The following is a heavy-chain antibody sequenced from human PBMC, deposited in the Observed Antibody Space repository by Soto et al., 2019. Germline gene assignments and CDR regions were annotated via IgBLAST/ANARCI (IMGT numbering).Heavy chain of an antibody. D-gene: IGHD3-22*01. CDR2: IYYSGST. CDR3: ARASGGYYDSSGYPYWYFDL. Sequence: QVQLQESGPGLVKPSETLSLTCTVSGGSISSYYWSWIRQPPGKGLEWIGYIYYSGSTNYNPSLXXRVPISVDMSXXQXSXXLSSVTAADTAVYYCARASGGYYDSSGYPYWYFDLWGRGTLVTVSS. V-gene: IGHV4-59*01. CDR1: GGSISSYY. J-gene: IGHJ2*01.